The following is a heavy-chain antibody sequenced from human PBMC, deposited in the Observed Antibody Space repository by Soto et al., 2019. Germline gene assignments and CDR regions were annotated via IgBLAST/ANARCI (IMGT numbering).Heavy chain of an antibody. Sequence: SVKVSCKASGGTFSSYAISWVRQAPGQGLEWMGGIIPIFGTANYAQKFQGRVTITADESTSTAYMELSSLRSEDTAVYYCARVGVDYDFWSGYNYYYGMDVWGQGTTVTVSS. CDR2: IIPIFGTA. D-gene: IGHD3-3*01. CDR3: ARVGVDYDFWSGYNYYYGMDV. CDR1: GGTFSSYA. V-gene: IGHV1-69*13. J-gene: IGHJ6*02.